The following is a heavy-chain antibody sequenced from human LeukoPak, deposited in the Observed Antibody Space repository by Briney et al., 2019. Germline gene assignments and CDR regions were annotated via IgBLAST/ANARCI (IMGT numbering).Heavy chain of an antibody. CDR3: ARDKRVVPAVNLNWFDP. J-gene: IGHJ5*02. V-gene: IGHV1-18*04. Sequence: ASVKVSCKASGYTFTSYGISWVRQAPGQGLEWMGWISAYNGNTNYAQKLQGRVTMTTDISTSTAYMELRSLRSDDTALYYWARDKRVVPAVNLNWFDPWGQGTLVTASS. D-gene: IGHD2-2*01. CDR1: GYTFTSYG. CDR2: ISAYNGNT.